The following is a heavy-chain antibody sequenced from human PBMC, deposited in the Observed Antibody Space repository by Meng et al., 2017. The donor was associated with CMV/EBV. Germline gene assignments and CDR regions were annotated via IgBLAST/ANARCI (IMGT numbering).Heavy chain of an antibody. V-gene: IGHV3-23*01. J-gene: IGHJ4*02. CDR1: GFTFSSYA. CDR3: ARGINNFDY. CDR2: ISGSGGST. Sequence: GESLKISCAASGFTFSSYAMSWVRQAPGKGLEWVSAISGSGGSTYYADSVKGRFTISRDNSKNTLYLQMNSLRAEDTAVYYCARGINNFDYWGQGTLVTVSS. D-gene: IGHD3-16*01.